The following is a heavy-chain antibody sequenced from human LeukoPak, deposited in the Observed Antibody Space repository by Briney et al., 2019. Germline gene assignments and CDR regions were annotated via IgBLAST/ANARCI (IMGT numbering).Heavy chain of an antibody. Sequence: GGSLRLSCAASGFTFSSYWMSWVRQAPGKGLEWVANIKQDGSEKYYVDSVKGRFTISRDNAKNSLYLQMNSLRAEDTAVYYCAREWGYCSSTSCYPSYFDYWGQGTLVTVSS. CDR2: IKQDGSEK. CDR3: AREWGYCSSTSCYPSYFDY. CDR1: GFTFSSYW. J-gene: IGHJ4*02. V-gene: IGHV3-7*01. D-gene: IGHD2-2*01.